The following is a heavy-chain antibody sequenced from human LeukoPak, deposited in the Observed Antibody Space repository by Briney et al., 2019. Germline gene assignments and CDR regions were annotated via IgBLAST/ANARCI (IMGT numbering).Heavy chain of an antibody. CDR1: GASINSGSYY. V-gene: IGHV4-39*07. CDR2: IYYSGST. Sequence: SETLSLTCTVSGASINSGSYYWSWIRQPAGKGLEWIGSIYYSGSTYYNPSLKSRVTISVDTSKNQFSLKLSSVTAADTAVYYCAREWNYYAFEIWGQGTMVSVSS. J-gene: IGHJ3*02. CDR3: AREWNYYAFEI. D-gene: IGHD1-7*01.